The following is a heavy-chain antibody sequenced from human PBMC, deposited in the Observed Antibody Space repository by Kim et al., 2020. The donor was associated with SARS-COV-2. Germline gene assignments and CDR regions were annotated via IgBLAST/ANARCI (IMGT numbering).Heavy chain of an antibody. CDR3: ASYCSSTSCYGVGGY. CDR2: ISWNSGSI. CDR1: GFTFDDYA. D-gene: IGHD2-2*01. Sequence: GGSLRLSCAASGFTFDDYAMHWVRQAPGKGLEWVSGISWNSGSIGYADSVKGRFTISRDNAKNSLYLQMNSLRAEDTALYYCASYCSSTSCYGVGGYWGQRTLVTVSS. J-gene: IGHJ4*02. V-gene: IGHV3-9*01.